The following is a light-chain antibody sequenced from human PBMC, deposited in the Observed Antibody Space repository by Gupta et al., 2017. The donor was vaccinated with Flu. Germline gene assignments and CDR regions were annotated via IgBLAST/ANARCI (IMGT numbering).Light chain of an antibody. Sequence: EIVLTQSPATLSLSPGERATLSCSASQSVSYYLAWYQQKPGQAPRLVIHDASNRATGIPPRFSGSGSGTDFTLTISSLEPEDFALYYCQQRNNWPPTFGQGTRLEIK. CDR1: QSVSYY. CDR2: DAS. CDR3: QQRNNWPPT. V-gene: IGKV3-11*01. J-gene: IGKJ5*01.